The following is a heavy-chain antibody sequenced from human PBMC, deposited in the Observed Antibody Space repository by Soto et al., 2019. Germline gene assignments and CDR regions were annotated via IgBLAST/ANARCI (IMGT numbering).Heavy chain of an antibody. CDR3: AKYYDRSGADY. CDR2: ISYDGSNK. CDR1: GFTFSSYG. D-gene: IGHD3-22*01. J-gene: IGHJ4*02. Sequence: QVQLVESGGGVVQPGRSLRLSCAASGFTFSSYGMHWVRQAPGKGLEWVAVISYDGSNKYYADSVKGRFTISRDNSKNTLYLQMNSLRAEDTAVYYCAKYYDRSGADYWGQGTLVTVSS. V-gene: IGHV3-30*18.